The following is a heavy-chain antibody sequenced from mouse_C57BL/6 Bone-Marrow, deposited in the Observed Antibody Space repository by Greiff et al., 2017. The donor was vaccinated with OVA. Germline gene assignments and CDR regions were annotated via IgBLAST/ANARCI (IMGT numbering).Heavy chain of an antibody. Sequence: VQLQESGPGMVKPSQSLSLTCTVTGYSITSGYDWHWIRHFPGNKLEWMGYISYSGSTNYNPSLKSRISITHDTSKNHFFLKLNSVTTEDTATYYCARGKLEEAWFAYWGQGTLVTVSA. J-gene: IGHJ3*01. CDR1: GYSITSGYD. CDR2: ISYSGST. CDR3: ARGKLEEAWFAY. V-gene: IGHV3-1*01.